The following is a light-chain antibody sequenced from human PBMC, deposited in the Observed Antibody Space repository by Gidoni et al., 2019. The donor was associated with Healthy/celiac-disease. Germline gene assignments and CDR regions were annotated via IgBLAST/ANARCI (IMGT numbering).Light chain of an antibody. CDR3: QQYNNWPPYT. Sequence: VMPQSPATLSVSPGERATLSCRASQSVSSNLAWYQQKPGQAPRLLLYGASTRPTGSPARWSGSGSGTEFTLTISSLQSEDFAVYYCQQYNNWPPYTFGQGTKLEIK. CDR2: GAS. J-gene: IGKJ2*01. CDR1: QSVSSN. V-gene: IGKV3-15*01.